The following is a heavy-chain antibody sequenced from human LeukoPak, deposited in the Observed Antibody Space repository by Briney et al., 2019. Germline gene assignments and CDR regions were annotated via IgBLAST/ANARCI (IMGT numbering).Heavy chain of an antibody. CDR2: IYPGDSDT. CDR1: GYSFTNYW. D-gene: IGHD4-17*01. J-gene: IGHJ4*02. CDR3: ARPNTPQDYGDYGWIDY. Sequence: GESLKISCKGSGYSFTNYWIGWVRQMPGKSLEWMGIIYPGDSDTRYSPSFRGQVTISADKSISTAYLQWSSLEASDTAMYYCARPNTPQDYGDYGWIDYWGQGTLVTVSS. V-gene: IGHV5-51*01.